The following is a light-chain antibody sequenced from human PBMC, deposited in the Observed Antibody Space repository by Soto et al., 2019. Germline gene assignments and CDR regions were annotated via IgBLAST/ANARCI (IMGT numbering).Light chain of an antibody. CDR2: GTS. Sequence: DIVLTQSPGTLSLSPGERATLSCRASRSVSSTYLAWYQHKPGQAPRLLIYGTSSRATGIPDRFSGSWSGTDFSLTISRLEPEDFAVYYCHQYGGSPETFGEGTKVEIK. J-gene: IGKJ4*01. V-gene: IGKV3-20*01. CDR1: RSVSSTY. CDR3: HQYGGSPET.